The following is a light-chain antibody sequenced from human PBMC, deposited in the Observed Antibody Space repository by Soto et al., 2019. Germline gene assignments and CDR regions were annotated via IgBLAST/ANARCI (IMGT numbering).Light chain of an antibody. J-gene: IGKJ1*01. CDR2: DAS. CDR3: QQYNSYPWT. V-gene: IGKV1-5*01. CDR1: QSISSW. Sequence: DIQMTQSPSTLSASVGDRVTITCRASQSISSWLAWYQQKPGKAPKLLIYDASSLESAVPSRFSGRGSGTEFTLTISSLQPDDFATYYCQQYNSYPWTFGQGTKVDIK.